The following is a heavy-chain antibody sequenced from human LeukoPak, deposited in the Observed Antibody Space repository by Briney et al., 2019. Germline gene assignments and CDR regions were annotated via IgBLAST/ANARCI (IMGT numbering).Heavy chain of an antibody. V-gene: IGHV4-34*01. D-gene: IGHD3-3*01. Sequence: SETLSLTCAVYGGSFSGYYWSWIRQPPGKGLEWIGEINHSGSTNYNPSLKSRVTISVDTSKNQFSLKLSSVTAADTAVYYCATEYAYSPGILRFLVWGQGTLVTVSS. CDR2: INHSGST. CDR1: GGSFSGYY. J-gene: IGHJ4*02. CDR3: ATEYAYSPGILRFLV.